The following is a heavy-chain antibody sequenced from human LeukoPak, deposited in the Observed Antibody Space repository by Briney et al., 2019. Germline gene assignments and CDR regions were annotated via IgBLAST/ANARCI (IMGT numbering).Heavy chain of an antibody. D-gene: IGHD1-26*01. CDR2: ISAYNGNT. V-gene: IGHV1-18*04. J-gene: IGHJ4*02. Sequence: ASVKVSCKAPGYTFTGYYMHWVRQAPGQGLEWMGWISAYNGNTNYAQKLLGRVTMTTHTSTSTAYMELRSLRSDDTAVYYCARDRSYYEGGDYWGQGTLVTVSS. CDR1: GYTFTGYY. CDR3: ARDRSYYEGGDY.